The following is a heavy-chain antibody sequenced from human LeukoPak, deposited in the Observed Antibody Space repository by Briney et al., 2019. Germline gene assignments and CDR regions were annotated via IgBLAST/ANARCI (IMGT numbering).Heavy chain of an antibody. V-gene: IGHV3-30*04. CDR1: GFTFSSYA. J-gene: IGHJ4*02. D-gene: IGHD6-19*01. CDR3: ARGMSAVAGTGDYFDY. Sequence: PGGSLRLSCAASGFTFSSYAMHWVRQAPGKGLEWVAVISYDGSNKYYADSVKGRFTISRDNSKNTLYLQMNSLRAEDTAVYYCARGMSAVAGTGDYFDYWGQGTLVTVSS. CDR2: ISYDGSNK.